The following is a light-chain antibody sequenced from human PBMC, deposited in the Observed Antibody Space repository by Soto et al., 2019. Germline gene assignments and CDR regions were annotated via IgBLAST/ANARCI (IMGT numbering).Light chain of an antibody. Sequence: QSVLTQPPSVSGAPGQRVTISCTGSSSNIGTGYNVHWYQQLPGTAPKLLIYGNSNRPSGVPDRFSGSKSGTSASLVITGLQAEDEADYYCQSYDTLSGPVFGGGTKVTVL. CDR3: QSYDTLSGPV. CDR1: SSNIGTGYN. J-gene: IGLJ2*01. CDR2: GNS. V-gene: IGLV1-40*01.